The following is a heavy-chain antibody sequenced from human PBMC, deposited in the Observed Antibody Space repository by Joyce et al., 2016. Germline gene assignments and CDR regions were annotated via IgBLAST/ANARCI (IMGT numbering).Heavy chain of an antibody. CDR2: IDPNSGGT. CDR1: GFTFIGYY. V-gene: IGHV1-2*02. Sequence: QVQLQQSGAEVKKPGASVKVSCRCSGFTFIGYYIHWLRLAPGQGPEWMGWIDPNSGGTNYAKQFQGRVTMTRDTSIRTVYMELNRLRSDDTAVYYCAREATFDHWGQGTLVTVSS. J-gene: IGHJ4*02. CDR3: AREATFDH.